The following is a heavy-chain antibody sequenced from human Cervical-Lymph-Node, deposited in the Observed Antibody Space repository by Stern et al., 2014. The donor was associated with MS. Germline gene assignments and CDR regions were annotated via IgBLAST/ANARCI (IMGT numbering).Heavy chain of an antibody. D-gene: IGHD3-22*01. J-gene: IGHJ4*02. CDR2: IIPIVGTA. CDR1: GGTFSSYA. V-gene: IGHV1-69*01. CDR3: ARDRRHYDTSGGYYFDS. Sequence: VQLVQSGAEVKKPGSSGKVSCTASGGTFSSYAINWVRQAPGQVPEWMGGIIPIVGTAQYEQKFQGRVTIIADESTSTAYMELSSLRSEDTAVYYCARDRRHYDTSGGYYFDSWGQGTLVTVSS.